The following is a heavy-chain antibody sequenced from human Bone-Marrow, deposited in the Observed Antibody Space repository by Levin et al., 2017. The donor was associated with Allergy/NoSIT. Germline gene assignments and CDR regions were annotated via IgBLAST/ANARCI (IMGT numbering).Heavy chain of an antibody. D-gene: IGHD3-3*01. V-gene: IGHV3-23*01. CDR2: ISGSGGST. CDR1: GFTFSSYA. Sequence: GESLKISCAASGFTFSSYAMSWVRQAPGKGLEWVSAISGSGGSTYYADSVKGRFTISRDNSKNTLYLQMNSLRAEDTAVYYCAKDRNVITILGSDYWGQGTLVTVSS. J-gene: IGHJ4*02. CDR3: AKDRNVITILGSDY.